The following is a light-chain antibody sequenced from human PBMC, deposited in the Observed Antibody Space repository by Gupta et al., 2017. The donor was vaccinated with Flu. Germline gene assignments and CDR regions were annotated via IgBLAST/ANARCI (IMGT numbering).Light chain of an antibody. CDR1: QSVSSSY. CDR2: GAS. J-gene: IGKJ3*01. V-gene: IGKV3-20*01. CDR3: QQDCSSIT. Sequence: EIVLTQSPGTLSLSPGERATLSCRARQSVSSSYLAWYQQKPAQSPRLITYGASSSDNGIPDGFSGSGDAIDFTRTSSRPEIEDCAGYYGQQDCSSITFGHGTKVDSK.